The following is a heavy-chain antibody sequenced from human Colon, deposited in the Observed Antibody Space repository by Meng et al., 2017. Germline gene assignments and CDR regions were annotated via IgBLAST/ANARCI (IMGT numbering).Heavy chain of an antibody. CDR1: GASVSSNSAA. J-gene: IGHJ4*02. V-gene: IGHV6-1*01. D-gene: IGHD3-10*02. Sequence: RHNSGPGLLKPPQTLSLTCAISGASVSSNSAAWNCIRQSPSRGLEWLGRTYYRSKYYNDYALSVKSRITINPDTSKNQFSLQLNSVTPEDTAIYYCARDWGDVRGGFDFWGQGTLVTVSS. CDR2: TYYRSKYYN. CDR3: ARDWGDVRGGFDF.